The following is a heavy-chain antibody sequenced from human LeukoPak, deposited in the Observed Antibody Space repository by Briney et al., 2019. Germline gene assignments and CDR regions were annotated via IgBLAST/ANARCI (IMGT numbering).Heavy chain of an antibody. CDR3: ARKFGGYCSGTSCQINFDY. J-gene: IGHJ2*01. CDR2: IIAGGDT. D-gene: IGHD2-2*01. V-gene: IGHV3-23*01. CDR1: GFTFRSYA. Sequence: GGSLRLSCVASGFTFRSYAMAWVRQAPGKGLEQGLEWVASIIAGGDTFYADSVKGRFTISRDNSKNTLYLQMNSLRAEDTAVYYCARKFGGYCSGTSCQINFDYWGRGTLVTVSS.